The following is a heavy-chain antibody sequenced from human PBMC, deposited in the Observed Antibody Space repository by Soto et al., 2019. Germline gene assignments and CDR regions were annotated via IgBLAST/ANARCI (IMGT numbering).Heavy chain of an antibody. CDR2: IYWDDDK. CDR1: GCSLSTSIVD. CDR3: AHARPLYYGMDV. Sequence: GPKLVNRTQTLAMTCAFSGCSLSTSIVDVGWIRQPPGKALEWLALIYWDDDKRYSPSLKSRLTITKDTSKNQVVLKMTNMDPVDTATYYCAHARPLYYGMDVWGQGTKVTVYS. V-gene: IGHV2-5*02. J-gene: IGHJ6*02.